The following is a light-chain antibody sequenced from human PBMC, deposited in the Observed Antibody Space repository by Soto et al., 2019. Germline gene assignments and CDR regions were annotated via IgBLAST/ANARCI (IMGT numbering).Light chain of an antibody. V-gene: IGLV2-8*01. Sequence: QSALTQPPSASGSPGQSVTISCTGTSSDVGGYVSWYQQHPGEAPKLVIYEVTRRPSGVPDRFSGSKSGNTASLTVSGLQAEDEADYYCSSYTSSSTVVFGGGTKLTVL. J-gene: IGLJ2*01. CDR2: EVT. CDR1: SSDVGGY. CDR3: SSYTSSSTVV.